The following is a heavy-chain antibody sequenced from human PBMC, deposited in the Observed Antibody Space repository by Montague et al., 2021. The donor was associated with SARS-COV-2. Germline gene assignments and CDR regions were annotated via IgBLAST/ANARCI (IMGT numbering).Heavy chain of an antibody. CDR3: AREYSAPRWFGEYNRYGMDV. CDR2: IWYDGSNQ. J-gene: IGHJ6*02. V-gene: IGHV3-33*08. D-gene: IGHD3-10*01. Sequence: SLRLSCAASGFPFSSYDMHWLRQAPGKGLEWVAVIWYDGSNQYYGDSVKGRFTISRDNSKNTLYLQMNSLRAEDTAVYYCAREYSAPRWFGEYNRYGMDVWGQGTTVTVSS. CDR1: GFPFSSYD.